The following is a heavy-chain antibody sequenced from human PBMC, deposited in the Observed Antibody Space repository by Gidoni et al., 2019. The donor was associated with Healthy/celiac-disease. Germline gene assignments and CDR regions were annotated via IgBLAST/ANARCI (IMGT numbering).Heavy chain of an antibody. J-gene: IGHJ6*03. V-gene: IGHV5-51*01. Sequence: VQLVQSGAEVKKPGESLQISCKGSGYSFTSSWTGWGRQMPGKGLEWMGIIYPGDSDTRYSPSFQGQVTISADKSISTAYLQWSSLKASDTAMYYCARHSGYYDSSGYYYYMDVWGKGTTVTVSS. CDR3: ARHSGYYDSSGYYYYMDV. D-gene: IGHD3-22*01. CDR1: GYSFTSSW. CDR2: IYPGDSDT.